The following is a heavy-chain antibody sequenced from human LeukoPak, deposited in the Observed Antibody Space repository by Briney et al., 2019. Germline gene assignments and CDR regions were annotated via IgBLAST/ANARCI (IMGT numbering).Heavy chain of an antibody. V-gene: IGHV3-21*01. J-gene: IGHJ3*02. CDR3: ARVRVTPDAFDI. CDR2: ISSSSSYI. Sequence: GGSLRLSCAASGFTFSSYSMNWVRQAPGKGLEWVSSISSSSSYIYYADSVKGRFTISRDNAKNSLYLQMNSLRAEDTAVYYCARVRVTPDAFDIWGQGTMVTVSS. D-gene: IGHD2-21*02. CDR1: GFTFSSYS.